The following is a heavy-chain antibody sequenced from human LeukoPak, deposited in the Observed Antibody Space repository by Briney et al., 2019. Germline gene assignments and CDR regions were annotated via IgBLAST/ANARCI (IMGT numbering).Heavy chain of an antibody. CDR1: GGSISSSSYY. CDR3: AVDYGDYGAFDI. D-gene: IGHD4-17*01. CDR2: IYYSGST. V-gene: IGHV4-39*01. Sequence: SETLSLTCTVSGGSISSSSYYWGWIRQPPGKGLEWIGSIYYSGSTYYNPSLKSRVTISVDTSKNQFSLKLSSVTAADTAVYYCAVDYGDYGAFDIWGQGTMVTVSS. J-gene: IGHJ3*02.